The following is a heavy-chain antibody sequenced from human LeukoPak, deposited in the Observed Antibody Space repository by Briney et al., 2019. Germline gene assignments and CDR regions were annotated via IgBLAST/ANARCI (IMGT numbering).Heavy chain of an antibody. D-gene: IGHD6-19*01. V-gene: IGHV3-23*01. J-gene: IGHJ4*02. CDR1: GFSFSSYA. CDR2: ISGSGSST. Sequence: QTGGSLRLSCAASGFSFSSYAMSWVRQAPGKGLEWVSAISGSGSSTYYGDSVKGRFTISRDNSKTTLYLQMNSLRAEDTAVYYCAKLTAVAGNDDYRGQGTLVTVSS. CDR3: AKLTAVAGNDDY.